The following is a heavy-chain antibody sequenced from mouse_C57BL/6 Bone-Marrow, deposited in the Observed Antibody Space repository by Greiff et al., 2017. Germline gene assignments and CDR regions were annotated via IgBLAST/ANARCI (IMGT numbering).Heavy chain of an antibody. CDR3: TRGWAPRSYFDY. CDR1: GFTFSSYA. V-gene: IGHV5-9-1*02. Sequence: DVHLVESGEGLVKPGGSLKLSCAASGFTFSSYAMSWVRQTPEKRLEWVAYISSGGDYIYYADTVKGRFTISRDNARNTLYLQMSSLKSEDTAMYYCTRGWAPRSYFDYWGQGTTLTVSS. CDR2: ISSGGDYI. J-gene: IGHJ2*01. D-gene: IGHD2-3*01.